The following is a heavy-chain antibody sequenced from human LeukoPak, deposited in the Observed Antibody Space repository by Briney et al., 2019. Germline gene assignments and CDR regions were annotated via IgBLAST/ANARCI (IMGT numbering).Heavy chain of an antibody. CDR3: ARADKSTYYFDY. D-gene: IGHD3-16*01. CDR1: GGSFSGYY. CDR2: INHSGST. J-gene: IGHJ4*02. Sequence: SSETLSLTCAVYGGSFSGYYWSWIRQPPGKGLEWIGEINHSGSTNYNPSLKSRVTISVDTSKNQFSLKLSTVTAADTAVYYCARADKSTYYFDYWGQGTLVTVSS. V-gene: IGHV4-34*01.